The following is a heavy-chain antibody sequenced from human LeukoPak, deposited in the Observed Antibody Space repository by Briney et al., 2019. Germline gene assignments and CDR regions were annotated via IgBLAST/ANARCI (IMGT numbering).Heavy chain of an antibody. CDR3: AREGYDYVWGSYRAHAFDI. D-gene: IGHD3-16*02. J-gene: IGHJ3*02. CDR1: GDSVSSSSAA. V-gene: IGHV6-1*01. CDR2: TYYRSKWYN. Sequence: SQTLSLTCAISGDSVSSSSAAWSWIRQSPSRGLEWLGRTYYRSKWYNDYAVSVKSRIIINPDTSKNQFSLQLNSMTPEDTAVYYCAREGYDYVWGSYRAHAFDIWGQGTMVTVSS.